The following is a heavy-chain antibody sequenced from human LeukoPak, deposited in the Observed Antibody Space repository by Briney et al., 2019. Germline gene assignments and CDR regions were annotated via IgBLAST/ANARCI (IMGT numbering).Heavy chain of an antibody. CDR3: ARLSGGY. V-gene: IGHV4-34*01. D-gene: IGHD6-25*01. CDR2: IYHSGST. Sequence: SETLSLTCAVYGGSFSGYYWSWVRQPPGKGLEWIGEIYHSGSTNYNPSLKSRVTISVDKSKNQFSLKLSSVTAADTAVYYCARLSGGYWGQGTLVTVSS. CDR1: GGSFSGYY. J-gene: IGHJ4*02.